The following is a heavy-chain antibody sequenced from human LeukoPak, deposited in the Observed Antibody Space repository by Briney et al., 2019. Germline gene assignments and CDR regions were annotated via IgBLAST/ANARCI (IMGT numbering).Heavy chain of an antibody. CDR1: GFTFSSYA. D-gene: IGHD5-18*01. J-gene: IGHJ4*02. Sequence: PGGSLRLSCAASGFTFSSYAMSWVRQAPGKGPEWVSSIGRSVGATYYADSVKGRCTISRDNSKNTLYLQMNSLRAEDTAVYYCAKRDSAGLYYFVNWGQGTLVTVSS. CDR2: IGRSVGAT. CDR3: AKRDSAGLYYFVN. V-gene: IGHV3-23*01.